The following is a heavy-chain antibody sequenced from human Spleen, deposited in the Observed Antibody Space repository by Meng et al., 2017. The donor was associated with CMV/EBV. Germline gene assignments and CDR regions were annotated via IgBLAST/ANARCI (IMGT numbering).Heavy chain of an antibody. CDR2: INPDSGGT. J-gene: IGHJ4*02. Sequence: ASVKVSCKASGYTFTGYHMHWVRQAPGQGLEWMGWINPDSGGTSYAQKFQGRVTMTRDTSISTAYMELSGLRSDDTAVYYCARSLYYDFWTGYYGNFDYWGQGTLVTVSS. CDR3: ARSLYYDFWTGYYGNFDY. CDR1: GYTFTGYH. V-gene: IGHV1-2*02. D-gene: IGHD3-3*01.